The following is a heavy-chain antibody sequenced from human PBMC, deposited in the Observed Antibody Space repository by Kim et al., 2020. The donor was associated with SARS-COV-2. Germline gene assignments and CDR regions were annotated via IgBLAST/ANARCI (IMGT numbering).Heavy chain of an antibody. V-gene: IGHV3-33*06. Sequence: GGSLRLSCAASGFTFSSYGMHWVRQAPGKGLEWVAVIWYDGSNKYYADSVKGRFTISRDNSKNTLYLQMNSLRAEDTAVYYCAKGDYYDSSGPSDYWGQGTLVTVSS. CDR2: IWYDGSNK. J-gene: IGHJ4*02. CDR1: GFTFSSYG. D-gene: IGHD3-22*01. CDR3: AKGDYYDSSGPSDY.